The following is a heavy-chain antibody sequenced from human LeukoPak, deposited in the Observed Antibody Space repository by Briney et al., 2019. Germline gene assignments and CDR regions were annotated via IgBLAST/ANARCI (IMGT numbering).Heavy chain of an antibody. D-gene: IGHD3-10*01. J-gene: IGHJ3*02. CDR1: GFTFSSYA. V-gene: IGHV3-23*01. CDR3: AKDVGGYGSGSYYDAFGI. CDR2: IGGSGGST. Sequence: VQPGGSLRLSCAASGFTFSSYAMSWVRQAPGKGLEWVSVIGGSGGSTYYADSVKGRFTISRDNSKNTLYLQMNSLRAEDTAVYYCAKDVGGYGSGSYYDAFGIWGQGTMVTVSS.